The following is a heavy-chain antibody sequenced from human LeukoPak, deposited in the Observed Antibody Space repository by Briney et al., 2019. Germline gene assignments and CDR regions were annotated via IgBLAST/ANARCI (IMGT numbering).Heavy chain of an antibody. D-gene: IGHD3-22*01. CDR2: IYYSGST. J-gene: IGHJ4*02. CDR1: GFTFSRYW. CDR3: ARARGDSSGYYNY. V-gene: IGHV4-30-4*08. Sequence: LRLSCAASGFTFSRYWMTWIRQPPGKGLEWIGYIYYSGSTYYNPSLKSRVTISVDTSKNQFSLKLSSVTAADTAVYYCARARGDSSGYYNYWGQGTLVTVSS.